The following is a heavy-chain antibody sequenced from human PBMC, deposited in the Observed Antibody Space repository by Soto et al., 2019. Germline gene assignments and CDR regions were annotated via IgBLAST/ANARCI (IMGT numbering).Heavy chain of an antibody. CDR2: IYYSGST. D-gene: IGHD2-2*01. Sequence: QVQLQESGPGLVKPSQTLSLTCTVSGGSISSGGYYWSWIRQHPGKGLEWIGYIYYSGSTYYNPSLKSRVTISVDTSKNKFSLKLSSVTAADTAVYYCARFYRDIVVVPKQFGMDVWGQGTTVTVSS. CDR3: ARFYRDIVVVPKQFGMDV. J-gene: IGHJ6*02. V-gene: IGHV4-31*03. CDR1: GGSISSGGYY.